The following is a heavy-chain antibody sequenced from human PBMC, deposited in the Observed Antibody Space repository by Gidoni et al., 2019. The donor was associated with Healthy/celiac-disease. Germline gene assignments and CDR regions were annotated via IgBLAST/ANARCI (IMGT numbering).Heavy chain of an antibody. J-gene: IGHJ3*02. V-gene: IGHV5-51*01. CDR3: ARRRRGAAARVKAFDI. Sequence: WVRQMPGKGLEWMGIIYPGESDTRYSPSFQGQVTIPDDKSIRTAYLQCSSLKAPDTVLYYCARRRRGAAARVKAFDIWGQGTMVTVSS. D-gene: IGHD6-13*01. CDR2: IYPGESDT.